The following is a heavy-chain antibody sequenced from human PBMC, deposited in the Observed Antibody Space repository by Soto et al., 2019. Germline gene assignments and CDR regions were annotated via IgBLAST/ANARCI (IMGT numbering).Heavy chain of an antibody. CDR2: ISTYSGDT. Sequence: QVHLVQSGVEVKTPGASVKVSCQASGYTFFTYDISWVRQAPGQGLEWMGWISTYSGDTKYAQKSQGRVTRPPAPPRTTPYLNWRAREPTATADYSCPSHHGPPTQEIGSDPWGKEPWSPSPQ. CDR3: PSHHGPPTQEIGSDP. D-gene: IGHD2-21*01. V-gene: IGHV1-18*01. CDR1: GYTFFTYD. J-gene: IGHJ5*01.